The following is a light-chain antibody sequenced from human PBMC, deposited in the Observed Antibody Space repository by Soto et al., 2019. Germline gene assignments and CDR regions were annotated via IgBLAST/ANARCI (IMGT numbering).Light chain of an antibody. V-gene: IGKV1-9*01. CDR3: QQLKTYPYT. CDR2: SAS. J-gene: IGKJ2*01. CDR1: QDINKF. Sequence: IQLTQSPSSLSASVGDRVTLTCRASQDINKFLAWFQQTPGKAPKLLVYSASTLHSGVPSRFSGSGSGTDFALTISSLQPEDFVTYYCQQLKTYPYTFGQGTRLDIK.